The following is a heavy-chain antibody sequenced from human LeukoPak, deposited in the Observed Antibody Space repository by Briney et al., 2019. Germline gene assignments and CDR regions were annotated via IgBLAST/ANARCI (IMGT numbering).Heavy chain of an antibody. Sequence: GGSLRLSCAASGFTFSSYAMNWVRQAPGKGLEWVSYISSSCSTIYSADSVKGRFTISRDNAKNSLYLQMNSLRAEDTAVYYCARGSRSSMTYYFDYWGQGTLVTVSS. J-gene: IGHJ4*02. V-gene: IGHV3-48*01. CDR1: GFTFSSYA. D-gene: IGHD2-2*01. CDR2: ISSSCSTI. CDR3: ARGSRSSMTYYFDY.